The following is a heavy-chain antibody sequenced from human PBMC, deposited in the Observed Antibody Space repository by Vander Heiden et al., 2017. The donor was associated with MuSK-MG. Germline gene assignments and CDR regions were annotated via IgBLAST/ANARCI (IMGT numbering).Heavy chain of an antibody. Sequence: QVQLVQSGAEVKKPGASVKVSCKASGYTFTGYYMHWVRQAPGQGLEWMGWINPNSGGTNYAQKLQGRVTMTRDTSISTAYMELSRLRSDDTAVYYCARDSVYYAYYYYYYYMDVWGKGTPVTVSS. CDR2: INPNSGGT. V-gene: IGHV1-2*02. D-gene: IGHD5-12*01. CDR1: GYTFTGYY. J-gene: IGHJ6*03. CDR3: ARDSVYYAYYYYYYYMDV.